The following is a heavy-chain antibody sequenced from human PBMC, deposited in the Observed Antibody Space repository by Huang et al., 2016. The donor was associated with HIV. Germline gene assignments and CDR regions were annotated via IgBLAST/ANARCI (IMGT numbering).Heavy chain of an antibody. CDR1: GVSFSDHD. J-gene: IGHJ4*02. CDR3: ATKPTYDATGYSAVDF. CDR2: ISHRGTT. D-gene: IGHD3-9*01. V-gene: IGHV4-34*01. Sequence: QVQLHQWGAGLVKPSETLSLTCAVYGVSFSDHDWRWIRQSPGKGLECIADISHRGTTNDSPSLRSRVTISLDTSKSQISLKLTLVTAADTALYYCATKPTYDATGYSAVDFWSQGTRVTVSS.